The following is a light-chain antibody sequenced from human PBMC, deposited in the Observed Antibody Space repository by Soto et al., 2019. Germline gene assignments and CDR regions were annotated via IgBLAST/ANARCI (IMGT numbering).Light chain of an antibody. V-gene: IGKV3-20*01. Sequence: EIVLTQSPATLSLSPGERATLSCRASQSVSSNLAWYQQKPGQAPRLLIYGASTRATGIPARFSGSGSGTDFTLTISRLEPEDFAVYYCQQYGSSSTFGQGTRLEIK. CDR2: GAS. CDR3: QQYGSSST. J-gene: IGKJ5*01. CDR1: QSVSSN.